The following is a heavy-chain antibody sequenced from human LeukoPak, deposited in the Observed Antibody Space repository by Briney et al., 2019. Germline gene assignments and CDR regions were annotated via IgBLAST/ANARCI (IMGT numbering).Heavy chain of an antibody. V-gene: IGHV3-9*01. Sequence: GRSLRLSYAASGFTLDDYVMHWVRQAPGKGLEWVSGISWNSVSIGYADSVKGRFTISRDNAKNSLYLQMSSLRAEDTALYYCAKDIGTGGTGWYFDLWGRGTLVTVSS. CDR2: ISWNSVSI. CDR3: AKDIGTGGTGWYFDL. J-gene: IGHJ2*01. D-gene: IGHD6-13*01. CDR1: GFTLDDYV.